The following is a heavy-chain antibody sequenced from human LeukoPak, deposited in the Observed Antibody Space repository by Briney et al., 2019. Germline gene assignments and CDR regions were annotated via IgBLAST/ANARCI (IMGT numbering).Heavy chain of an antibody. CDR3: AREGDYNYYFDY. V-gene: IGHV3-66*01. CDR1: GFTFSNYA. J-gene: IGHJ4*02. CDR2: IYRGGNA. D-gene: IGHD4-17*01. Sequence: GGSLRLSCAASGFTFSNYAMTWVRQAPGKGLEWVSVIYRGGNAYSADSVKGRFTISRDNSKNTLYLQMNRLRAEDTAVYYCAREGDYNYYFDYWGQGTLVTVSS.